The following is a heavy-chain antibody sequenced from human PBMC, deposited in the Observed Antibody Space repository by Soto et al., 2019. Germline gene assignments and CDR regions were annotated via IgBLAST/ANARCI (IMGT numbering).Heavy chain of an antibody. CDR1: GDSLTNGTYY. V-gene: IGHV4-31*03. Sequence: QVHLQESGPRLVQPSQTLSLTCTVSGDSLTNGTYYWTWIRQRPGKGLEWIGYIYHSGRTNYTPSLKSRLSMSVETSENQCSLRLSSVTAADTAVYFCAREGRPVISYFDLWGQGTLVTVSS. CDR3: AREGRPVISYFDL. CDR2: IYHSGRT. J-gene: IGHJ4*02.